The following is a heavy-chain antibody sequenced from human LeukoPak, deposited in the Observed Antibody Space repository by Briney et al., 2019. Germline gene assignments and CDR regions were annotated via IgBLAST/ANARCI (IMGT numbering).Heavy chain of an antibody. Sequence: GGSLRLSCAASGSTFSSYSMNWVRQAPGKGLEWVSSISSSSSYIYYADSVKGRFTISRDNAKNSLYLQMNSLRAEDTAVYYCARIPSGYYDSSGYTFDYWGQGTLVTVSS. CDR3: ARIPSGYYDSSGYTFDY. V-gene: IGHV3-21*01. CDR1: GSTFSSYS. D-gene: IGHD3-22*01. J-gene: IGHJ4*02. CDR2: ISSSSSYI.